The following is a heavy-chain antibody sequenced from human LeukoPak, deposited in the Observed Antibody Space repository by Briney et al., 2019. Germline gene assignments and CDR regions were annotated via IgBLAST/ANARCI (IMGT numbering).Heavy chain of an antibody. V-gene: IGHV3-9*01. CDR1: GFTFDDYA. Sequence: QSGGSLRLSCATSGFTFDDYAMHWVRQAPGKGLEWVSGISWNSGSISYADSVKGRFTISRDNAKNSLYLQMNSLRAEDTAVYYCARAPRFRLVGVPKGPFDPWGQGTLVTVSS. CDR2: ISWNSGSI. CDR3: ARAPRFRLVGVPKGPFDP. J-gene: IGHJ5*02. D-gene: IGHD3-10*01.